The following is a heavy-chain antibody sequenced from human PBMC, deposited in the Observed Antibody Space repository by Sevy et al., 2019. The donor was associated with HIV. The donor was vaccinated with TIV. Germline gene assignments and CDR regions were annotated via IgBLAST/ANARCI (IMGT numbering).Heavy chain of an antibody. CDR3: ARYPIVVVPAAEYYFDY. Sequence: GESLNISCKGSGYTFTNYWIGWVRQMPGKGLEWMGIIYPGDSDTRYSPSFQGQVTISADKSISTAYLQWSSLKASDTAMYYCARYPIVVVPAAEYYFDYWGQGTLVTVSS. J-gene: IGHJ4*02. CDR1: GYTFTNYW. V-gene: IGHV5-51*01. CDR2: IYPGDSDT. D-gene: IGHD2-2*01.